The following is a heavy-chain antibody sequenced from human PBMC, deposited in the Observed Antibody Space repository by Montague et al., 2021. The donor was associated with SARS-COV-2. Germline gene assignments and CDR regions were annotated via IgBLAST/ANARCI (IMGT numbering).Heavy chain of an antibody. CDR1: GDSVFSHSAT. Sequence: CAISGDSVFSHSATWKWIRRSPSRGLEWLGRTYYRSMWKSDYARXVKSRIAINPDTSKNQLSLQLSSVTPEDTALYYCVRGIEAAGSYDYWGQGTLVTVSS. J-gene: IGHJ4*02. CDR2: TYYRSMWKS. CDR3: VRGIEAAGSYDY. D-gene: IGHD6-13*01. V-gene: IGHV6-1*01.